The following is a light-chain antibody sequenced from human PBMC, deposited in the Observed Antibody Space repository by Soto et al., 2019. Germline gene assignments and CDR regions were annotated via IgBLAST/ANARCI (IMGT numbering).Light chain of an antibody. CDR1: SSDVGGYNY. CDR3: SSYAGSNILV. J-gene: IGLJ3*02. CDR2: EVT. Sequence: QSALTQPPSASGSPGQSVTISCTGTSSDVGGYNYVSWYQQHPGKVPKLMIYEVTKRPSGVPDRFSGSKSGNTASLTVSGLQAEDEADYYCSSYAGSNILVFGGRTELTVL. V-gene: IGLV2-8*01.